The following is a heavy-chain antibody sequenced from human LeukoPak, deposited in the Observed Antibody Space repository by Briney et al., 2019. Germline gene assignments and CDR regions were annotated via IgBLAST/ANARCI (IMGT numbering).Heavy chain of an antibody. J-gene: IGHJ4*02. D-gene: IGHD2-21*01. Sequence: GGSLRLSCVGSGFTFSGYAMNWVRQAPGKGLEWVGRIKPKTDGETTEYAAPVKDRFSISRDDSKSMMYLQMNSLKTEDTAVYYCITPLPYSAQGGQGTLVTVSS. V-gene: IGHV3-15*07. CDR2: IKPKTDGETT. CDR3: ITPLPYSAQ. CDR1: GFTFSGYA.